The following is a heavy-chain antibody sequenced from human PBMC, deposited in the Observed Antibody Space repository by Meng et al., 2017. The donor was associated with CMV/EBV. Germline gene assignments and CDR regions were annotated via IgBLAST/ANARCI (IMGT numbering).Heavy chain of an antibody. Sequence: PETLSLTCTVSGGSVSSGSYYWSWIRQPPGKGLEWIGYIYYSGSTNYNPSLKSRVTISVDTSKNQFSLKLSSVTAADAAVYYCARESIVVVPAAIGGGYYYYGMDAWGQGTTVTVSS. D-gene: IGHD2-2*02. J-gene: IGHJ6*02. CDR3: ARESIVVVPAAIGGGYYYYGMDA. V-gene: IGHV4-61*01. CDR1: GGSVSSGSYY. CDR2: IYYSGST.